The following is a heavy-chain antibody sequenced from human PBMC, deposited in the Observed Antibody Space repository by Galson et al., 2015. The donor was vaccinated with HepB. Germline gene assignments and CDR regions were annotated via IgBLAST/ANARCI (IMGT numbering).Heavy chain of an antibody. CDR3: ARPGKWVDFDY. J-gene: IGHJ4*02. CDR1: GFTFSSYA. D-gene: IGHD1-26*01. Sequence: LRLSCAASGFTFSSYAMHWVRQAPGKGLEWVAVISYDGSNKYYADSVKGRFTISRDNSKNTLYLQMNSLRAEDTAVYYCARPGKWVDFDYWGQGTLVTVSS. CDR2: ISYDGSNK. V-gene: IGHV3-30*04.